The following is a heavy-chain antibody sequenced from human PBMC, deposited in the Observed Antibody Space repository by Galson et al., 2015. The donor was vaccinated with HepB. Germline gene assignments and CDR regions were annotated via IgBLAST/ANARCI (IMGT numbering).Heavy chain of an antibody. CDR3: AKLGGRDYYDSM. CDR2: IRYDGSNK. Sequence: SLRLSCAASGFTFSSYGMHWVRQAPGKGLEWVAFIRYDGSNKYYADSVKGRFTISRDNSKNTLYLQMNSLRAEDTAVYYCAKLGGRDYYDSMWGQGTLVTVSS. D-gene: IGHD3-22*01. V-gene: IGHV3-30*02. J-gene: IGHJ4*02. CDR1: GFTFSSYG.